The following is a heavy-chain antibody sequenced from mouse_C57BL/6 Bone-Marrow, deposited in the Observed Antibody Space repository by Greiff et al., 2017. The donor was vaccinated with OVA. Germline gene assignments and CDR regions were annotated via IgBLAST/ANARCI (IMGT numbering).Heavy chain of an antibody. J-gene: IGHJ4*01. CDR3: ARGRWLPLDY. CDR2: IDPSDSYT. V-gene: IGHV1-69*01. CDR1: GYTFTSYW. D-gene: IGHD2-3*01. Sequence: VQLQQSGAELVMPGASVKLSCKASGYTFTSYWMHWVKQRPGQGLEWIGEIDPSDSYTNYNQKFKGKSTLTVDKSSSTAYMQLSSLTSEDSAVYYCARGRWLPLDYWGQGTSVTVSS.